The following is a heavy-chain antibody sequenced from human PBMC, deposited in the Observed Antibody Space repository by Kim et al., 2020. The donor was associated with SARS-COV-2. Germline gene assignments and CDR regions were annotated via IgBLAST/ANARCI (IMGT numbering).Heavy chain of an antibody. V-gene: IGHV1-69*04. J-gene: IGHJ5*02. CDR2: IIPILGIA. Sequence: SVKVSCKASGGTFSSYAISWVRQAPGQGLEWMGRIIPILGIANYAQKFQGRVTITADKSTSTAYMELSSLRSEDTAVYYCAKDVDTAKNDPWGQGTLVTVSS. CDR1: GGTFSSYA. CDR3: AKDVDTAKNDP. D-gene: IGHD5-18*01.